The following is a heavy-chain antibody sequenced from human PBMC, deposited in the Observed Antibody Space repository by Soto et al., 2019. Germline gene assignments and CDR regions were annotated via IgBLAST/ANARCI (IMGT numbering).Heavy chain of an antibody. D-gene: IGHD3-16*01. V-gene: IGHV3-30*18. CDR2: ISYDGSNK. CDR1: GFTFSSDG. Sequence: QAQLVGSGGGVVQPGRSLRVSCAASGFTFSSDGMHWVRQAPVKGMEWVTFISYDGSNKYYADSVKGRFTISRDNSKNALYLEMNCLRAEDTAVYYCAKALGELSPESYDYWGQGSLVTVSS. CDR3: AKALGELSPESYDY. J-gene: IGHJ4*02.